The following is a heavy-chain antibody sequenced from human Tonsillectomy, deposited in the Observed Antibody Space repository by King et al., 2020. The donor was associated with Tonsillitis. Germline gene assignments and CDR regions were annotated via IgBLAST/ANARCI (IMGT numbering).Heavy chain of an antibody. V-gene: IGHV4-39*01. CDR2: IYYSGST. D-gene: IGHD6-19*01. Sequence: LQLQESGPGLVKPSETLSLTCTVSGGSISSSSYYWGWIRQPPGKGLEWIGSIYYSGSTYYNPSLKSRVTISVDTSKNQFSLKLSSVTAADTAVYYCARLYGSGWTYYFDYWGQGTLVTVSS. J-gene: IGHJ4*02. CDR1: GGSISSSSYY. CDR3: ARLYGSGWTYYFDY.